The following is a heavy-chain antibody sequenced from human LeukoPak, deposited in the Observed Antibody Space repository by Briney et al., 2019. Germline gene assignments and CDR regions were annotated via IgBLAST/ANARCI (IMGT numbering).Heavy chain of an antibody. J-gene: IGHJ4*02. CDR3: AKDQGYSGYDSLDY. CDR1: GFTFSSYV. V-gene: IGHV3-23*01. Sequence: PGGSLRLSCAASGFTFSSYVMSWVRQAPGKGLEWVSTISGSGGSTYYADSVKGRFTISRDNSKNTLYLQMNSLRAEDTALYYCAKDQGYSGYDSLDYWGQGTLVTVSA. D-gene: IGHD5-12*01. CDR2: ISGSGGST.